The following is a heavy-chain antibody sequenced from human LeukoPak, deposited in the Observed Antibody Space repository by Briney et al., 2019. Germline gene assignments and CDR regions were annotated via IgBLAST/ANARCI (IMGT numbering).Heavy chain of an antibody. CDR2: IYYSGST. Sequence: SETLSLTCTVSGGSINSGGYYWSWIRQHPGKGLEWIGYIYYSGSTYYNPSLKSRVTISVDTSKHQFSLKLSSVTAADTAVYYCARAYYYDSSGYITDYWGQGTLVTVSS. CDR3: ARAYYYDSSGYITDY. V-gene: IGHV4-31*03. CDR1: GGSINSGGYY. J-gene: IGHJ4*02. D-gene: IGHD3-22*01.